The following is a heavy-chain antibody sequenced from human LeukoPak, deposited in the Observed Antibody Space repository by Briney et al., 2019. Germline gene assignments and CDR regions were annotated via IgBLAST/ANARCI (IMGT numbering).Heavy chain of an antibody. CDR1: GCSFTSYW. J-gene: IGHJ6*02. D-gene: IGHD2-2*01. CDR3: ACTTAAKNYYYYYGMDV. Sequence: GESLRISCKGSGCSFTSYWISWVRQMPGKGLEWMGRIDPSDSYTNYSPSFQGHVTISADKSISTAYLQWSSLKASDTAMYYCACTTAAKNYYYYYGMDVWGQGTTVTVSS. V-gene: IGHV5-10-1*01. CDR2: IDPSDSYT.